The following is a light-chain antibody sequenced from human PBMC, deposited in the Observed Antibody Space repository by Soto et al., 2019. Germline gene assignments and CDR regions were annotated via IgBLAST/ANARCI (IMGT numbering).Light chain of an antibody. CDR1: SGHSSYA. CDR2: LNSDGSH. Sequence: QPVLTQSPSASASLGASVKLTCTLSSGHSSYAIAWHQQQPEKGPRYLMKLNSDGSHSKGDGIPDRFSGSSSGAERYLTICSLQSEDEADYYWQTWGTARVFGGGTKLTVL. J-gene: IGLJ3*02. V-gene: IGLV4-69*01. CDR3: QTWGTARV.